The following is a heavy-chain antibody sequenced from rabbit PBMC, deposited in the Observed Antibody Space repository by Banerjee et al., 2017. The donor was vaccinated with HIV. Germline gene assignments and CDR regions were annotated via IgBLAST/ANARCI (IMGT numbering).Heavy chain of an antibody. V-gene: IGHV1S45*01. D-gene: IGHD1-1*01. Sequence: QEQLVESGGDLVKPGASLTLTCTASGFSFSSVYDMCWVRQAPGKGLEWIGCINTSSGNTVYASWAKGRFTISKTSSTTVTLQMTSLTAADTATYFCARYISGSGYYGLWGPGTLVTVS. CDR3: ARYISGSGYYGL. J-gene: IGHJ6*01. CDR2: INTSSGNT. CDR1: GFSFSSVYD.